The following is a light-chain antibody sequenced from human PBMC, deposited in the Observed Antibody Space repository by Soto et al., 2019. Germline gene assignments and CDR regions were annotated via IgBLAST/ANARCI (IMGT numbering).Light chain of an antibody. V-gene: IGKV1-5*03. J-gene: IGKJ2*01. CDR3: QEYYSYSYT. Sequence: DIQMTQSPSTPSASVGDIVTITCPASQSISSWLAWYQQKPGKAPKLLIYKASILESGAPSRFSCSGSATEYTVTISSLQPDEFAAEYGQEYYSYSYTFGQATKLEIK. CDR1: QSISSW. CDR2: KAS.